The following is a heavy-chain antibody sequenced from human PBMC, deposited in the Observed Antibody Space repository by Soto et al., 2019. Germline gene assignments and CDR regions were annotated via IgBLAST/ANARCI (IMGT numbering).Heavy chain of an antibody. D-gene: IGHD3-3*01. Sequence: SETLSLTCTVSGGSISSSSYYWGWIRQPPGKGLEWIGYIYYSGSTNYNPSLKSRVTISVDTSKNQFSLKLSSVTAADTAVYYCARHVGVRHYDFWSGYLAPYYYYMDVWGKGTTVTVSS. CDR3: ARHVGVRHYDFWSGYLAPYYYYMDV. CDR2: IYYSGST. CDR1: GGSISSSSYY. J-gene: IGHJ6*03. V-gene: IGHV4-61*05.